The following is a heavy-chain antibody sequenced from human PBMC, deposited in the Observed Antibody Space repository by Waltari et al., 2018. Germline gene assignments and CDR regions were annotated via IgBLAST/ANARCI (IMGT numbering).Heavy chain of an antibody. V-gene: IGHV4-4*02. CDR2: ILHTGIT. J-gene: IGHJ4*02. Sequence: QVQLQESGPGLVKPSGTLSLTCAVSGDSITISNWWSWVRQPPGKGLGWIGEILHTGITNYTPSLKSRVTISVDKSKNQFSLRLSSVTAADTAVYFCARGGVAMARTLDHWGQGTLVTVSS. D-gene: IGHD3-10*01. CDR3: ARGGVAMARTLDH. CDR1: GDSITISNW.